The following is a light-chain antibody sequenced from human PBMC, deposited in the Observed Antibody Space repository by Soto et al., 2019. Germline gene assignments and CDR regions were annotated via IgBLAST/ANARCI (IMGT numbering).Light chain of an antibody. V-gene: IGKV1-33*01. J-gene: IGKJ5*01. CDR3: QQYRNLPIT. CDR1: QDIRYY. Sequence: DIHMTQSPSSLSASVGDRITITCQASQDIRYYLNWYQQKPGKAPKLLIYDASSLETGVPSRFSGSGSGTDFTLTISSLQPEDIATYYCQQYRNLPITFGQGTRLEIK. CDR2: DAS.